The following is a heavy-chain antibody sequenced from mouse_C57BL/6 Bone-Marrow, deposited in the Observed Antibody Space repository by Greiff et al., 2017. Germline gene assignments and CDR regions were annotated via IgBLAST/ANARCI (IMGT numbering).Heavy chain of an antibody. J-gene: IGHJ4*01. CDR1: GFNIKNTY. V-gene: IGHV14-3*01. Sequence: DVKLQQSVAELVRPGASVKLSCTASGFNIKNTYMHWVKQRPEQGLEWIGRIGPANGNTKYAPKFQGKATITADTSSNTAYLQLSSLTSEDTAIYYCARSDYYSNPYYAMDYWGQGTSVTVSA. CDR3: ARSDYYSNPYYAMDY. D-gene: IGHD2-5*01. CDR2: IGPANGNT.